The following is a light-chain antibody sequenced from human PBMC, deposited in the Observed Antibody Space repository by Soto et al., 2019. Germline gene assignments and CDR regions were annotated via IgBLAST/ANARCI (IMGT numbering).Light chain of an antibody. CDR2: HAS. V-gene: IGKV3-11*01. CDR1: ESVDIY. J-gene: IGKJ4*01. CDR3: QQRRNWPPLT. Sequence: ETVLTQSPATLSLSPGETATLSCRANESVDIYLAWYQQKPGQAPRLLIYHASNRATGIPARFSGSGSGTDFTLTISSLEPEDSAVYYCQQRRNWPPLTFGGGTRVEIK.